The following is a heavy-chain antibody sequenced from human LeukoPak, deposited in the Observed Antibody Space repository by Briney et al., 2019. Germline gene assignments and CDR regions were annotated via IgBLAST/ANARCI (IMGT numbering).Heavy chain of an antibody. CDR3: ARAESGTYMGWFDP. Sequence: GASVKVSCKASGYTFTGYYMHWVRQAPGQGLEWMGWINPNSGGTNYVQKFQGRVTMTRDTSISTAYMELSRLRSDDTAVYYCARAESGTYMGWFDPWGQGTLATVSS. V-gene: IGHV1-2*02. D-gene: IGHD3-10*01. CDR1: GYTFTGYY. J-gene: IGHJ5*02. CDR2: INPNSGGT.